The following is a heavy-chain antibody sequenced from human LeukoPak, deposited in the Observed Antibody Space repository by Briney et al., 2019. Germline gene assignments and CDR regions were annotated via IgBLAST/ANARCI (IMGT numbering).Heavy chain of an antibody. J-gene: IGHJ6*02. V-gene: IGHV3-23*01. CDR2: ISGSGDST. CDR1: GFTFSSYA. Sequence: PGGSLRLSCAASGFTFSSYAMSWVRQAPGKGLEWVSVISGSGDSTYYADSVKGRFTISRDNSKNTLYLQMNSLRAEDTAVYYYAGCMVRGVVAGYYYYGMDVWGQGTTVTVSS. CDR3: AGCMVRGVVAGYYYYGMDV. D-gene: IGHD3-10*01.